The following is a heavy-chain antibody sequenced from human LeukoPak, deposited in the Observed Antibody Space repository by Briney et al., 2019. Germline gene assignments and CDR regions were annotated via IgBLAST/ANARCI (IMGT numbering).Heavy chain of an antibody. CDR1: GDSISSYF. J-gene: IGHJ4*02. V-gene: IGHV4-4*07. Sequence: SDTLSLTCTVSGDSISSYFWSWIRQPAGKGLEWIGRFYSSESTNYNPSLKSRVTMSVDTSKNQFSLKLSSVTAADTAVYYCARQYSSKFDYWGQGIMVTVSS. CDR2: FYSSEST. CDR3: ARQYSSKFDY. D-gene: IGHD6-13*01.